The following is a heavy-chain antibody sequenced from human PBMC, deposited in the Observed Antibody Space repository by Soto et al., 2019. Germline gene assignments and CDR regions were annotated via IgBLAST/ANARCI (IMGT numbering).Heavy chain of an antibody. CDR1: GFTFSSYA. D-gene: IGHD3-10*01. CDR3: AKDRVVRGVIPVSFDY. J-gene: IGHJ4*02. Sequence: PGGSLRLSCAASGFTFSSYAMSWVRQAPGKGLEWVSAISGSGGSTYYADSVKGRFTISRDNSKNTLYLQMNSLRAEDTAVYYCAKDRVVRGVIPVSFDYWGQGTLVTVSS. CDR2: ISGSGGST. V-gene: IGHV3-23*01.